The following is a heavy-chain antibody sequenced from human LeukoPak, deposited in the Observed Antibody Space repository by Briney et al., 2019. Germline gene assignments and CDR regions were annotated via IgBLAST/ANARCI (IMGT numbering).Heavy chain of an antibody. J-gene: IGHJ6*02. V-gene: IGHV3-30*18. CDR3: AKDCRGSFYYDSSGYYNYYVMDV. Sequence: GGSLRLSRAASGFTFRSYDMHWVRQAPGKGLEWVAVILNDGSNKYYADSVKGRFTISRDNFKNTLYLQMNSLRAEDTAVYYCAKDCRGSFYYDSSGYYNYYVMDVWGQGTTVTVSS. D-gene: IGHD3-22*01. CDR1: GFTFRSYD. CDR2: ILNDGSNK.